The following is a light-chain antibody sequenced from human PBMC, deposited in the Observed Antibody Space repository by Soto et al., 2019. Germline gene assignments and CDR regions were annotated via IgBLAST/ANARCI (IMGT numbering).Light chain of an antibody. CDR3: QQAHRFPFT. CDR1: HDISTW. CDR2: AAS. J-gene: IGKJ3*01. V-gene: IGKV1-12*01. Sequence: DIQLTQSPSSVSASVGDRVTITCRASHDISTWLARYQQKPGQAPRLLLYAASSLQTGVPSTFSGSGSGTEFTLTISNLQPEDFAIYYCQQAHRFPFTFGPGTTVDIK.